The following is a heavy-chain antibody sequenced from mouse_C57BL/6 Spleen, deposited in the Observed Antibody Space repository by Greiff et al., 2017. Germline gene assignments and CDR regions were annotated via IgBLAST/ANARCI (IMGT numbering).Heavy chain of an antibody. CDR3: ARVITTVEAMDY. Sequence: VKLVESGAELARPGASVKLSCKASGYTFTSYGISWVKQRTGQGLEWIGEIYPRSGNTYYNEKFKGKATLTADKSSSTAYMELRSLTSEDSAVYFCARVITTVEAMDYWGQGTSVTVSS. V-gene: IGHV1-81*01. D-gene: IGHD1-1*01. CDR2: IYPRSGNT. J-gene: IGHJ4*01. CDR1: GYTFTSYG.